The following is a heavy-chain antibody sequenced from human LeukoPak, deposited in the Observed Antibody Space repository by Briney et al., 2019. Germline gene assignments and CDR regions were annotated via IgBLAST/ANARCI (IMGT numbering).Heavy chain of an antibody. CDR2: IWDDGSSK. CDR1: GFTFSSYG. D-gene: IGHD6-6*01. V-gene: IGHV3-33*06. Sequence: PGGSLRLSCAASGFTFSSYGMHWVRQAPGKGLEWVAVIWDDGSSKYYADSVKGRFTISRDNSKNTLYLQMNSLRAEDTAVYYCANGPTYSSSSGGVDYWGQGTLVTVSS. CDR3: ANGPTYSSSSGGVDY. J-gene: IGHJ4*02.